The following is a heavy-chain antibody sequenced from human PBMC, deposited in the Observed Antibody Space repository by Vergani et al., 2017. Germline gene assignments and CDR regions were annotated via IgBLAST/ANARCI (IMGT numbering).Heavy chain of an antibody. CDR2: IYYSGST. V-gene: IGHV4-31*03. Sequence: QLQLQESGPGLVKPSQTLSLTCTVSGGSISSGGYYWSWIRQHPGKGLEWIGYIYYSGSTYYNPSLKSRVTISVDTSKNQFSLKLSSVTAADTAVYYCARDPSSITIFGVVIMSYFDYWGQGTLVTVSS. D-gene: IGHD3-3*01. J-gene: IGHJ4*02. CDR3: ARDPSSITIFGVVIMSYFDY. CDR1: GGSISSGGYY.